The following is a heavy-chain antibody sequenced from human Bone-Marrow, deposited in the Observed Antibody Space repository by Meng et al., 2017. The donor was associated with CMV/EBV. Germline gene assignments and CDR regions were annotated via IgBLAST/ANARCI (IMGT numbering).Heavy chain of an antibody. V-gene: IGHV3-74*01. CDR1: GFTFSHSW. CDR3: ARDGGSTFFDY. J-gene: IGHJ4*02. CDR2: INTDGSTT. D-gene: IGHD3-16*01. Sequence: GESLKISCAASGFTFSHSWMHWVRQAPGKGLVWVSHINTDGSTTNYADSVKGRFTISRDNAKNTVHLQMNSLGVEDTAVYYCARDGGSTFFDYWGQGVLVTVSS.